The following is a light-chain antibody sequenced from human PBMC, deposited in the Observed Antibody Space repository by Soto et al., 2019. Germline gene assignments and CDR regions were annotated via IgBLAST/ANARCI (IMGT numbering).Light chain of an antibody. CDR1: DIGSKS. Sequence: SYELTQSPSVSVAPGKTARITCGESDIGSKSVHWYQQKPGQAPVLVIYYDRHRPSGIPERFSGSNSGNTATLTISRVEAGDEADYYCQVWDSGSDHVVFGGGTEVTVL. CDR2: YDR. V-gene: IGLV3-21*04. CDR3: QVWDSGSDHVV. J-gene: IGLJ2*01.